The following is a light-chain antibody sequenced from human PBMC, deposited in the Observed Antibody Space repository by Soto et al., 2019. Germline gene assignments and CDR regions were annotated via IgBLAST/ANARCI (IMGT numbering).Light chain of an antibody. CDR1: QSVSSD. CDR2: DAS. Sequence: IVLTQSPAPLSLSPGERATLSRTASQSVSSDLAWYQQKPGQAPRLLIYDASNRATGIPARFSGSGSGTDCTLTISRLEPEDVSLYFCHRYGDSPLTFGGGTKVDIK. V-gene: IGKV3-11*01. CDR3: HRYGDSPLT. J-gene: IGKJ4*01.